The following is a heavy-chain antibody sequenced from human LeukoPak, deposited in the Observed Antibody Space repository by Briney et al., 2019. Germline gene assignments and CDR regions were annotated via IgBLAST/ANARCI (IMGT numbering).Heavy chain of an antibody. Sequence: PGGSLRLSCAASGFTFSRYSMSWVRQAPGKGLEWVSSISSSSSFIYQRDSVKGRFTISRDNAKNSVYLQMNSLRAEDTAVYFCAGESHSYQYYMDVWGRGTTVTVSS. CDR2: ISSSSSFI. V-gene: IGHV3-21*01. J-gene: IGHJ6*03. D-gene: IGHD3-10*01. CDR1: GFTFSRYS. CDR3: AGESHSYQYYMDV.